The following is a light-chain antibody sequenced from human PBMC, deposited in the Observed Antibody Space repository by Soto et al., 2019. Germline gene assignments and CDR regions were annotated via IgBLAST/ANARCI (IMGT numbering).Light chain of an antibody. J-gene: IGKJ4*01. CDR3: QQYDNFPIT. V-gene: IGKV1-33*01. CDR1: QDISNY. Sequence: DIPMTQSPSSLSAFVGDRVTITCQASQDISNYLNWYQQKPGKAPNLLIYDTSTLETGVPSRFSGSLSGTDFTLTISDLQTEDIATYYCQQYDNFPITFGGGTKVEI. CDR2: DTS.